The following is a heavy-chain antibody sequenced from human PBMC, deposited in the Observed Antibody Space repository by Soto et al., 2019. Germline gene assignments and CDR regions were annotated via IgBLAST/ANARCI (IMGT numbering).Heavy chain of an antibody. CDR1: GFTFSSYA. Sequence: GGSLRLSCAASGFTFSSYAMSWVRQAPGKGLEWVSAISGSGGSTYYADSVKGRFTISRDNSKNTLYLQMNSLRAEDTAVYYCAKDMRVLRYFDWLGGFDAFDIWGQGTMVTVSS. CDR3: AKDMRVLRYFDWLGGFDAFDI. V-gene: IGHV3-23*01. J-gene: IGHJ3*02. CDR2: ISGSGGST. D-gene: IGHD3-9*01.